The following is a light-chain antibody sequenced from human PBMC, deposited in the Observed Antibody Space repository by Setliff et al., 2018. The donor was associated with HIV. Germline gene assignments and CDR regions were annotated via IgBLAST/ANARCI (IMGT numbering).Light chain of an antibody. J-gene: IGLJ1*01. CDR1: SSDVGDYNY. CDR2: DVS. CDR3: SSYAITNTLP. Sequence: QSALTQPRSVSGSPGQSVTISCTGTSSDVGDYNYVSWYQQHPGKAPKLMIYDVSERPSGVPDRFSGSKSGNTASLTISGLRAEDEADYYCSSYAITNTLPFGTGTKVTVL. V-gene: IGLV2-11*01.